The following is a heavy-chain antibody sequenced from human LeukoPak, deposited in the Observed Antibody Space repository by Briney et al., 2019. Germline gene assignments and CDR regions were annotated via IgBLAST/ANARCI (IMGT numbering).Heavy chain of an antibody. CDR3: AKDSLRERIVGSTTRGVNDY. V-gene: IGHV3-48*01. J-gene: IGHJ4*02. D-gene: IGHD1-26*01. Sequence: GGSLRLSCAASGLTFSSYSMNWVRQAPGKGLEWVSYISSSSSTIYYADSVKGRFTISRDNSKNTLYLQMNSLRGEDTAVYYCAKDSLRERIVGSTTRGVNDYWGQGTLVTVSS. CDR2: ISSSSSTI. CDR1: GLTFSSYS.